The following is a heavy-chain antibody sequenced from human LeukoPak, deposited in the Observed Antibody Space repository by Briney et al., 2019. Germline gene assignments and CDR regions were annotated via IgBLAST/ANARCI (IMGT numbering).Heavy chain of an antibody. Sequence: GGSLRLSCAASGFTVSSNYMSWVRQAPGKELEWVSVIYSGGSTYYADSVKGRFTISRDNSKNTLYLQMNSLRAEDTAVYYCVRHGRGVPRGPYDPWGQGTLVTVSS. V-gene: IGHV3-53*01. CDR3: VRHGRGVPRGPYDP. J-gene: IGHJ5*02. CDR2: IYSGGST. D-gene: IGHD3-10*02. CDR1: GFTVSSNY.